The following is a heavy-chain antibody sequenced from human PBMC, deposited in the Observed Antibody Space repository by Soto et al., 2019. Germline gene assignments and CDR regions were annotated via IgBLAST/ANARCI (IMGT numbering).Heavy chain of an antibody. V-gene: IGHV4-39*01. D-gene: IGHD4-17*01. Sequence: LSLTCTVSGGSISSSSYYWGWIRQPPGKGLEWIGSIYYSGSTYYNPSLKSRVTISVDTSKNQFSLKLSSVTAADTAVYYCARGIWYDYGDYVLPYYYYGMDVWGQGTTVTVS. CDR2: IYYSGST. CDR3: ARGIWYDYGDYVLPYYYYGMDV. CDR1: GGSISSSSYY. J-gene: IGHJ6*02.